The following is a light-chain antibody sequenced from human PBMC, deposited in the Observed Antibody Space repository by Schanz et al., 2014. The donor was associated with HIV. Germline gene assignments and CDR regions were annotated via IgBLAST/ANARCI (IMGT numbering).Light chain of an antibody. J-gene: IGKJ1*01. CDR1: QTIDNW. Sequence: DIQMTQSPSTLSASIGDRVTIKCRASQTIDNWLAWYQQKPGKAPKLLIYKASSLESGVPSRFSGSGSGTEFTLTISSLQPDDFATYYCQQYNSYSPWTFGQGTKVEIK. CDR3: QQYNSYSPWT. V-gene: IGKV1-5*03. CDR2: KAS.